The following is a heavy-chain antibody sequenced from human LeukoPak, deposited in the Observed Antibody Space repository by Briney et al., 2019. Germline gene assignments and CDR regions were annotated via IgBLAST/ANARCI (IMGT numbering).Heavy chain of an antibody. V-gene: IGHV3-33*01. J-gene: IGHJ4*02. Sequence: GRSLRLSCAASRFTFSSYGMHWVRQAPGKGLEWVAVIWYDGSNKYYADSLKGRFTISRDNSKNTLYLQMNSLRAEDTAVYFCARDGFLYWGQGTLVTVSS. CDR2: IWYDGSNK. D-gene: IGHD2/OR15-2a*01. CDR1: RFTFSSYG. CDR3: ARDGFLY.